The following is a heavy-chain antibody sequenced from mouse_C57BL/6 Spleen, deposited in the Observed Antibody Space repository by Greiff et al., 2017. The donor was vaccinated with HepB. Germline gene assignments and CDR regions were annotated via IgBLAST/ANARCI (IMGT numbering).Heavy chain of an antibody. CDR2: IDPSDSET. Sequence: QVQLKQPGAELVRPGSSVKLSCKASGYTFTSYWMHWVKQRPIQGLEWIGNIDPSDSETHYNQKFKDKATLTVDKSSSTAYMQLSSLTSEDSAVYYCAANWDWYFDVWGTGTTVTVSS. D-gene: IGHD4-1*01. CDR1: GYTFTSYW. CDR3: AANWDWYFDV. J-gene: IGHJ1*03. V-gene: IGHV1-52*01.